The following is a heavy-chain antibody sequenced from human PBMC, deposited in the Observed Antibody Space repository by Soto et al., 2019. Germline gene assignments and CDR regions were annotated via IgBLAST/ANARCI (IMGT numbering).Heavy chain of an antibody. CDR3: ARQSTPQYSSSWYDYYYGMDV. D-gene: IGHD6-13*01. CDR2: IYYSGST. Sequence: SETLSLTCTVSGGSISSYYWSWIRQPPGKGLEWIGYIYYSGSTNYNPSLKSRVTISVDTSKNQFSLKLSSVTAADTAVYYCARQSTPQYSSSWYDYYYGMDVWGQGTTVTVSS. CDR1: GGSISSYY. J-gene: IGHJ6*02. V-gene: IGHV4-59*08.